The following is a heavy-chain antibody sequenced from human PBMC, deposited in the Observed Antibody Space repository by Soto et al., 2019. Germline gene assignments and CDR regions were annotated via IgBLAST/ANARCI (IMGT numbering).Heavy chain of an antibody. CDR2: IYYSGST. CDR3: ASYGSGSSPRFDP. CDR1: GGSISSYY. Sequence: QVQLQESGPGLVKPSETLSLTCTVSGGSISSYYWSWIRQPPGKGLEWIGYIYYSGSTNYNPSLTRRVTTTVATSKNQFSLKLSSVTAADASVYYCASYGSGSSPRFDPWGQGTLVTVSS. D-gene: IGHD3-10*01. V-gene: IGHV4-59*01. J-gene: IGHJ5*02.